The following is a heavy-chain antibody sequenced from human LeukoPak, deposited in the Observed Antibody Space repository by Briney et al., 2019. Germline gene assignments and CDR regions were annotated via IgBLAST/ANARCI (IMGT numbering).Heavy chain of an antibody. J-gene: IGHJ6*02. CDR2: IYSGGST. CDR1: GFTFSDYY. CDR3: ASSYYDFWSGYPFYYYYGMDV. Sequence: GGSLRLSCAASGFTFSDYYMSWIRQAPGKGLEWVSVIYSGGSTYYADSVKGRFTISRDNSKNTLYLQMNSLRAEDTAVYYCASSYYDFWSGYPFYYYYGMDVWGQGTTVTVSS. V-gene: IGHV3-53*01. D-gene: IGHD3-3*01.